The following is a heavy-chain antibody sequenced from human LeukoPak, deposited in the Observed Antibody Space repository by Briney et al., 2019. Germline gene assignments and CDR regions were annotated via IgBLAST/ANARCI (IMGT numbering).Heavy chain of an antibody. Sequence: SETLSLTCTVSGRSISSSSHYWGWIRQPPGKGLEWIGSIYYSGSTYYNPSLKSRVTISVDTSKNQFSLKLSSVTAADTAVYYCASAYSSGWYGTVDYWGQGTLVTVSS. V-gene: IGHV4-39*01. CDR3: ASAYSSGWYGTVDY. D-gene: IGHD6-19*01. CDR1: GRSISSSSHY. CDR2: IYYSGST. J-gene: IGHJ4*02.